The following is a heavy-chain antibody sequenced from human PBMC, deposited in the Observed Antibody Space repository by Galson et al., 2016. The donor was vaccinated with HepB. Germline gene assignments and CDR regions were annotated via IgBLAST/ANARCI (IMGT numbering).Heavy chain of an antibody. CDR2: INDSGNT. CDR1: GGYIDDYS. J-gene: IGHJ4*02. V-gene: IGHV4-34*01. D-gene: IGHD3-10*01. CDR3: ARVIWEFYYFDQ. Sequence: SETLSLTCAVYGGYIDDYSWTWIRQAPGKGLEWIGEINDSGNTYYNPSLKSRVTISVDTSKNQFSLNLASVTAADTAVYYCARVIWEFYYFDQWGQGTLVAVSS.